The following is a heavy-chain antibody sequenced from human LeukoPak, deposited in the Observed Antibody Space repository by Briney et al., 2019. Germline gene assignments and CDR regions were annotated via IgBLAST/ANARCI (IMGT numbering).Heavy chain of an antibody. Sequence: SETLSLTCTVSGGSISTYYWSWIRQPPGKGLEWIGYIYYSGSTKYNPSLKSRITMSLDTSKNQFSLKLSSVTAADTAVYYCARMTYYGSGSYYNPFDYWGQGTLVTVSS. J-gene: IGHJ4*02. CDR1: GGSISTYY. D-gene: IGHD3-10*01. CDR3: ARMTYYGSGSYYNPFDY. V-gene: IGHV4-59*12. CDR2: IYYSGST.